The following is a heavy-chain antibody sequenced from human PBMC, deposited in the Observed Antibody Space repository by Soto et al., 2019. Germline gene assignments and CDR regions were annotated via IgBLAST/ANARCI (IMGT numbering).Heavy chain of an antibody. Sequence: SETLSLTCTVSGGSISSYYWSWIRQPPGKGLEWIGYIYYSGSTNYNPSLKSRVTISVDTSKNQFSLKLSSVTAADTAVYYCASGGYRYGTFDYWGQGTLVTVSS. V-gene: IGHV4-59*01. J-gene: IGHJ4*02. CDR2: IYYSGST. D-gene: IGHD5-18*01. CDR3: ASGGYRYGTFDY. CDR1: GGSISSYY.